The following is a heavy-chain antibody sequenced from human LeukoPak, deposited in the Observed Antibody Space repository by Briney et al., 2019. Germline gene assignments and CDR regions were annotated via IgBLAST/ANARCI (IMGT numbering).Heavy chain of an antibody. Sequence: SQTLSLTCTVSGASFSSGGQYCHWIRQSPGKGLEWIGSIHPSGRLYNNPSLESRVTISIDTSKNQFSLNLNSVTAADTAVYFCSRGLDSRKLGYWGQGTLVTVSS. CDR3: SRGLDSRKLGY. CDR1: GASFSSGGQY. D-gene: IGHD3-22*01. CDR2: IHPSGRL. V-gene: IGHV4-31*03. J-gene: IGHJ4*02.